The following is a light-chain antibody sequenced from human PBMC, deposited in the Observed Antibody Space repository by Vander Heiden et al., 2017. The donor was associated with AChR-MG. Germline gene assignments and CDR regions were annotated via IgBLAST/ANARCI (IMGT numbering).Light chain of an antibody. Sequence: DSQMTQSPSSLSASVGDRVTITRQASQDISNYLNWYQQKPGKAPKLLIYDASNLETGVPARFSGSGSGTDFTFTISSLQPEDIATYYCQQYDNLPWTFGQGTKVEIK. CDR1: QDISNY. J-gene: IGKJ1*01. CDR2: DAS. V-gene: IGKV1-33*01. CDR3: QQYDNLPWT.